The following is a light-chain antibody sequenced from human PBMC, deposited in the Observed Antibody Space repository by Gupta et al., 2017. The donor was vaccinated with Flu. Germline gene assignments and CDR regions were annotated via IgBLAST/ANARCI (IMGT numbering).Light chain of an antibody. Sequence: IQMTQSLSALSASVGDRVTITYRASESINRWLAWYQHKPAKARMLLIYMASTLDNGGPSRFSGSGSGTEFTLTISSLQPDDVATYSCQQYNSYSPRWTFGQGTKLEIK. CDR2: MAS. J-gene: IGKJ2*01. CDR3: QQYNSYSPRWT. CDR1: ESINRW. V-gene: IGKV1-5*03.